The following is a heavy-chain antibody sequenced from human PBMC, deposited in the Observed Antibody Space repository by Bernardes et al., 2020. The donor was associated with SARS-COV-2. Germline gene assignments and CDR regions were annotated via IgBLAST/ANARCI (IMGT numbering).Heavy chain of an antibody. CDR2: ILYDGSSE. CDR1: GFPFSSYA. D-gene: IGHD1-1*01. Sequence: GGSLRLSCAASGFPFSSYAMHWVRQAPGKGLEWVAFILYDGSSENYADSVKGRFTVSRDNIKNTLYLQMTSLSVDDTAVYYCGRRGTFSNYIDYWGQGTLVTVSS. CDR3: GRRGTFSNYIDY. V-gene: IGHV3-30*02. J-gene: IGHJ4*02.